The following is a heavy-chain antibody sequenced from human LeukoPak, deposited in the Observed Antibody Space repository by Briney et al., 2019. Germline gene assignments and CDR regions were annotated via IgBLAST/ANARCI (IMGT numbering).Heavy chain of an antibody. CDR3: ARDQVGYGLDY. CDR2: IYDTGNT. J-gene: IGHJ4*02. V-gene: IGHV4-59*11. CDR1: SGSINNQY. D-gene: IGHD5-18*01. Sequence: PSETLSLTCVVSSGSINNQYWTWIQQPPGKGLEWIGYIYDTGNTNYNPSLKSRVNISIDTSKNQFSLKLTSVTAADTAVYYCARDQVGYGLDYWGQGTLVTVSS.